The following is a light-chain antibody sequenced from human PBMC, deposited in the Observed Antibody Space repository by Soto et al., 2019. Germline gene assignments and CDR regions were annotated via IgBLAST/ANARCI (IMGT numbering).Light chain of an antibody. CDR3: QSYDSGLSEGV. J-gene: IGLJ2*01. CDR1: SSNIGAPYN. CDR2: ANN. Sequence: QSVLTQPPSVSGAPGQRVTISCTGSSSNIGAPYNVHWYQQLPGTVPKLLIYANNNRPSGVPDRFSGSRSGTSASLAITGLQAGDEADYYCQSYDSGLSEGVFGRGTKVTVL. V-gene: IGLV1-40*01.